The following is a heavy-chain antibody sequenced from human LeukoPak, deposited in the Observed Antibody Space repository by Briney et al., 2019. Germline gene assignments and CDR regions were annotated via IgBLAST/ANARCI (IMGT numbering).Heavy chain of an antibody. J-gene: IGHJ4*02. D-gene: IGHD2-2*03. CDR1: GFTFSSYA. Sequence: PGRSLRLSCAASGFTFSSYAMHWVRQAPGKGLEWVAVISYDGSNKYYADSVKGRFTISRDNSKNTLYLQMNSLRAEDTAAYYCARSRASSWIGYWGQGTLVTVSS. CDR2: ISYDGSNK. CDR3: ARSRASSWIGY. V-gene: IGHV3-30-3*01.